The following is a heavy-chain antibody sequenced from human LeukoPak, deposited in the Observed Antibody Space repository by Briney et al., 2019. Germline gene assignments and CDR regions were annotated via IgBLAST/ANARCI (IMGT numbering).Heavy chain of an antibody. Sequence: GGSLRLSCAASGFSFSTYAMSWVRQAPGKGLEWVSGVNGNGGSTSYADSVKGRFTIFRDNSKNTVYLQMNSLRVEDTAVYYCAKPLYGGCDYWGQGTVVTVSS. CDR1: GFSFSTYA. V-gene: IGHV3-23*01. J-gene: IGHJ4*02. CDR3: AKPLYGGCDY. CDR2: VNGNGGST. D-gene: IGHD3-16*02.